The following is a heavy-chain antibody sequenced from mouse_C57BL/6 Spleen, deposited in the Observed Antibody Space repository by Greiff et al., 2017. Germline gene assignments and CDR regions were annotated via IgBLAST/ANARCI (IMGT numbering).Heavy chain of an antibody. CDR2: IDPANGNT. Sequence: VQLQQSVAELVRPGASVKLSCTASGFNIKNTYMHWVKQRPEQGLEWIGRIDPANGNTKYAPKFQGKATITADKSSHTAYLQLSSLTSEDTAIYYCARSYYGSSGVMDYWGQGTSVTVSS. J-gene: IGHJ4*01. CDR3: ARSYYGSSGVMDY. CDR1: GFNIKNTY. D-gene: IGHD1-1*01. V-gene: IGHV14-3*01.